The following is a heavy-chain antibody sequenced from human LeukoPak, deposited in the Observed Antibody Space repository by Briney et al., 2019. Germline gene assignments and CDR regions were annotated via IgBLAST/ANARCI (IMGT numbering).Heavy chain of an antibody. CDR2: IYHSGST. Sequence: PSQTLSLTCAVSGGSLSSGAYSWSWIRQPPGKGLEWIGYIYHSGSTYYNPSLKSRVTISVDRSKNQFSLKLSSVTAADTAVYYCARTHRWQLGFDPWGQGTLVTVSS. V-gene: IGHV4-30-2*01. CDR3: ARTHRWQLGFDP. CDR1: GGSLSSGAYS. D-gene: IGHD1-1*01. J-gene: IGHJ5*02.